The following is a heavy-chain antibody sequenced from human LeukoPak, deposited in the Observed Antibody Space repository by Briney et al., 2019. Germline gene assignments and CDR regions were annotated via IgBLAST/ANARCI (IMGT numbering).Heavy chain of an antibody. CDR1: GYTFTSYD. CDR3: ARGSLWFGELFGWFDP. CDR2: MNPNSGNT. Sequence: GASVKVSCKASGYTFTSYDINWVRQATGQGLEWMGWMNPNSGNTGYAQKFQGRVTMTRNTSISTAYMELSSLRSEDTAVYYCARGSLWFGELFGWFDPWGQGTLVTVSS. D-gene: IGHD3-10*01. J-gene: IGHJ5*02. V-gene: IGHV1-8*01.